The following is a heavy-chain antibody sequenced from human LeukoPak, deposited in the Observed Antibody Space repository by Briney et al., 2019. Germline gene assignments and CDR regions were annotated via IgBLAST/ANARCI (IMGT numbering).Heavy chain of an antibody. CDR2: IIPIFGTA. Sequence: GASVKVSCKASGGTFSSYAISWVRQAPGQGLEWMGGIIPIFGTANYAQKFQGRVTITADESTSTAYMELSSLRSGDTAVYFCARGTTRNYGDFDCWGQGTLVTVSS. CDR1: GGTFSSYA. D-gene: IGHD2/OR15-2a*01. V-gene: IGHV1-69*13. J-gene: IGHJ4*02. CDR3: ARGTTRNYGDFDC.